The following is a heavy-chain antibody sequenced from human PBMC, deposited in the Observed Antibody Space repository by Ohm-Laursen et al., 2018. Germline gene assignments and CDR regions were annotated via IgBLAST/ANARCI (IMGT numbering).Heavy chain of an antibody. CDR2: ISSSGSTI. Sequence: SLRLSCAASGFTFSDYYMSWIRQAPGKGLEWVSYISSSGSTIYYADSVKGRFTISRDNAKNSLYLQMNSLRAEDTAVYYCARDHNGCPLVAFDIWGQGTMVTVSS. CDR3: ARDHNGCPLVAFDI. V-gene: IGHV3-11*01. CDR1: GFTFSDYY. D-gene: IGHD5-12*01. J-gene: IGHJ3*02.